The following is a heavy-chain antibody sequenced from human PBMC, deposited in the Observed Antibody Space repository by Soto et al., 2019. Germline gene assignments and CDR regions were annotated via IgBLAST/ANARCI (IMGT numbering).Heavy chain of an antibody. CDR1: VGSSSGSFSGYR. J-gene: IGHJ5*02. V-gene: IGHV4-34*01. CDR2: ISHTGST. D-gene: IGHD1-7*01. Sequence: TSETLSLTCAVYVGSSSGSFSGYRWTWIRQPPGKGLEWIGEISHTGSTNYNPSLKSRVIISIDTSTTQFSLRLSSVTAADTAVYYCARGLPATTFNWFDPWGQGTLVTVSS. CDR3: ARGLPATTFNWFDP.